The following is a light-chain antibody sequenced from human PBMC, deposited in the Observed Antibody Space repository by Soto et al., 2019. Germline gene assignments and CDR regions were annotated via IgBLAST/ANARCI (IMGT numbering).Light chain of an antibody. CDR3: CSSAGTFTVL. Sequence: QSVLTQPPSASGTPGQRVTISCSGSSSNIGSNYVYWYQQLPGTAPKLLIYRNNQRPSGVPDRFSGSKSGTSASLTIAGLQADDEADYYCCSSAGTFTVLFGGGTKLTVL. CDR2: RNN. J-gene: IGLJ2*01. CDR1: SSNIGSNY. V-gene: IGLV1-47*01.